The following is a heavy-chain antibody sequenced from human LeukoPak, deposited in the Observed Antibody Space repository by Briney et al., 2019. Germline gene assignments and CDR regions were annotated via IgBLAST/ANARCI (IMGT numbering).Heavy chain of an antibody. CDR3: ARDPPAYCSGGSCYSLDH. J-gene: IGHJ4*02. CDR1: GYTFTSYG. V-gene: IGHV1-18*01. Sequence: ASVKVSCKASGYTFTSYGISWVRQAPGQGLEWMGWISAYNGNTNYAQKLQGRVTMTTDTSTSTAYMELRSLRSDDTAVYYCARDPPAYCSGGSCYSLDHWGQGTLVTVSS. D-gene: IGHD2-15*01. CDR2: ISAYNGNT.